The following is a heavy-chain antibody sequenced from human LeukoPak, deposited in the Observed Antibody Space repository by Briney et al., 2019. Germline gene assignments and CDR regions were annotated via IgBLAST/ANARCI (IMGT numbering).Heavy chain of an antibody. J-gene: IGHJ5*02. CDR2: IYTSGST. V-gene: IGHV4-4*09. D-gene: IGHD2-2*01. CDR3: ARHLRPAAFWFDP. CDR1: GGSISSYY. Sequence: SETLSLTCTVSGGSISSYYWSWIRQPPGKGLEWIGYIYTSGSTNYNPSLKSRVTILVDTSKNQFSLKLSSVTAADTAVYYCARHLRPAAFWFDPWGQGTLVTVSS.